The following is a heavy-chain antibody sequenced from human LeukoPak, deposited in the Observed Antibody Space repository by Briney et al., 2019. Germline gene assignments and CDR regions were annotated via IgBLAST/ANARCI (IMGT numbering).Heavy chain of an antibody. Sequence: PGRSLRLSCAASGFTFSSYAMHWVRQAPGKGLEGVAVISYDGSNKYYGDSVKGRFPIPRHNSKNTLYLQMNSLRAQDTAVYYCARDEYMVRGAYFEYWGQGPLVTVSS. J-gene: IGHJ4*02. D-gene: IGHD3-10*01. CDR3: ARDEYMVRGAYFEY. CDR1: GFTFSSYA. CDR2: ISYDGSNK. V-gene: IGHV3-30-3*01.